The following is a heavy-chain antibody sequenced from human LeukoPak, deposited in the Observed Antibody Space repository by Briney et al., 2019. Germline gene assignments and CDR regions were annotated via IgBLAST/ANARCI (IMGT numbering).Heavy chain of an antibody. Sequence: ASVKASCKASGYTFTSYGISWVRQAPGQGLEWMGWISAYNGNTNYAQKLQGRVTMTTDTSTSTAYMELRSLRSDDTAVYYCAREATYSGYDRLDYWGQGTLVTVSS. CDR3: AREATYSGYDRLDY. D-gene: IGHD5-12*01. J-gene: IGHJ4*02. CDR2: ISAYNGNT. CDR1: GYTFTSYG. V-gene: IGHV1-18*04.